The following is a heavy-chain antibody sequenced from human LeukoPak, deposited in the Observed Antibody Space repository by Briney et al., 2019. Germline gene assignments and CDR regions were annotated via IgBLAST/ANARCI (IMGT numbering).Heavy chain of an antibody. CDR2: INPNSGGT. CDR3: ARQTYYYDSSGYYYVWDYYYYYGMDV. CDR1: GYTFTGYY. J-gene: IGHJ6*02. D-gene: IGHD3-22*01. Sequence: ASVKVSCKASGYTFTGYYMHWVRQAPGQGLEWMGWINPNSGGTNYAQKFQGRVTMTRDTSISTAYMELSRLRSDDTAVYYCARQTYYYDSSGYYYVWDYYYYYGMDVWGQGTTVTVSS. V-gene: IGHV1-2*02.